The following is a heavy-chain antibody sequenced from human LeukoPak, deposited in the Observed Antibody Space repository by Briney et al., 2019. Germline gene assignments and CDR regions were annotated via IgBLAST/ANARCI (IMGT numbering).Heavy chain of an antibody. CDR2: IKQDGSEN. CDR3: ARDSTGYGYEEWS. CDR1: GFTSSRYW. J-gene: IGHJ5*02. D-gene: IGHD5-18*01. V-gene: IGHV3-7*01. Sequence: GGSLRLSCAASGFTSSRYWMSWVRQAPGKGLEWVANIKQDGSENFYVDSVKGRFTIFRDNPKNSLYLQMNSLRADDTAVYYCARDSTGYGYEEWSWGQGTLVTVSS.